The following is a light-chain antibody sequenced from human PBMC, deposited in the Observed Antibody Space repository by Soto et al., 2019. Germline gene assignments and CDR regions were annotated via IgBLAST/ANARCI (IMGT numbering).Light chain of an antibody. CDR3: QQYNNWPWT. J-gene: IGKJ1*01. CDR2: GAS. Sequence: EIVLTQSPGTLSLSPGERATLSCRASQTVNSYLAWYQQKPGQAPRLLIYGASNRATGIPDRFSGSGSGTDFTLTISRLDPEDFAVYYCQQYNNWPWTFGQGTKVDIK. CDR1: QTVNSY. V-gene: IGKV3-20*01.